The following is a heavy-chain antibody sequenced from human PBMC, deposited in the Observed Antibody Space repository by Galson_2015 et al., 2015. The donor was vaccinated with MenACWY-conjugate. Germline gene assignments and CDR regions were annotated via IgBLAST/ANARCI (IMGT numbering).Heavy chain of an antibody. CDR1: GFTFTGYE. J-gene: IGHJ3*01. CDR2: ISKSGSPI. D-gene: IGHD5-12*01. CDR3: VRAEGWLRSAFDL. Sequence: SLRLSCAASGFTFTGYEFNWVRQAPGKGLEWLSYISKSGSPIYYADSVQGRFTVSRDNSKNTVSLEMSSLGPEDSAVYYCVRAEGWLRSAFDLWGQGTMVTVSS. V-gene: IGHV3-48*03.